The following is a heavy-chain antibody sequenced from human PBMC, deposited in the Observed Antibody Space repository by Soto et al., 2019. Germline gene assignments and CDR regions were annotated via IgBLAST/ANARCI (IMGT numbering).Heavy chain of an antibody. J-gene: IGHJ4*02. D-gene: IGHD3-22*01. V-gene: IGHV1-18*04. CDR2: LNTYDGNT. CDR3: ARVRLTMIVVPFGVL. CDR1: GYTFTSYG. Sequence: QVQLVQSGAEVKKPGASVKVSCKASGYTFTSYGIAWVRQAPGQGLEWMGWLNTYDGNTNYAQEFQGRVTMTTDTSTSTAYMELRSLRSDDTAVYYCARVRLTMIVVPFGVLWGQGTLVTVSS.